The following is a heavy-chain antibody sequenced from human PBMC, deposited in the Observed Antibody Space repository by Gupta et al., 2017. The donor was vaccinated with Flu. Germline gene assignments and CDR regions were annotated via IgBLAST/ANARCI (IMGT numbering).Heavy chain of an antibody. J-gene: IGHJ6*02. CDR1: GYTLTELS. CDR2: FDPEDGET. D-gene: IGHD4-17*01. CDR3: ATIKDTVTTFAPLLPYYYYGMDV. V-gene: IGHV1-24*01. Sequence: QVQLVQSGAEVKKPGASVKVSCKVSGYTLTELSIHWVRQAPGKGLEWMGGFDPEDGETIYAQKFQGRVTMTEDTSTDTAYMELSSLRSEDTAVYYCATIKDTVTTFAPLLPYYYYGMDVWGQGTTVTVSS.